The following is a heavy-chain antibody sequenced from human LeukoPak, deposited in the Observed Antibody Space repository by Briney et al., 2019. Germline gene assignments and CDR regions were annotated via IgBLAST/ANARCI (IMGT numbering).Heavy chain of an antibody. V-gene: IGHV1-8*01. CDR3: ARSFQPHYYYYYMDV. CDR1: GYTFTSYD. D-gene: IGHD2-2*01. CDR2: MNPNSGNT. J-gene: IGHJ6*03. Sequence: ASVKVSCKASGYTFTSYDINWVRQATGQGLEWMGWMNPNSGNTGHAQKFQGRVTMTRNTSISTAYMELSSLRSEDTAVYYCARSFQPHYYYYYMDVWGKGTTVTVSS.